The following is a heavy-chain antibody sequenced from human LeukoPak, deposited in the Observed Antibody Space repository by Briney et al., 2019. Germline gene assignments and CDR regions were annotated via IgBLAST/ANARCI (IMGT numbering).Heavy chain of an antibody. V-gene: IGHV1-2*02. J-gene: IGHJ4*02. CDR1: GYTFTGYY. CDR3: ARGKRHSGYDSATKNPPDY. CDR2: INPNSGGT. Sequence: ASVKVSCKASGYTFTGYYMHWVRQAPGQGLEWMGWINPNSGGTNYAQKFQGRVTMTRDTSISTAYMELSRLRSDDTAVYYCARGKRHSGYDSATKNPPDYWGQGTLVTVSS. D-gene: IGHD5-12*01.